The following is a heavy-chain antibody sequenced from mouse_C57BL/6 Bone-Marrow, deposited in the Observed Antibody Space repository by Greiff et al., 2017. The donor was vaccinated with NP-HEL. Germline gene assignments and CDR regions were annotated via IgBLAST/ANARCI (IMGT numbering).Heavy chain of an antibody. CDR3: ARCRAY. CDR2: IYPRSGNT. J-gene: IGHJ3*01. Sequence: VKVVESGAELARPGASVKLSCKASGYTFTSYGISWVKQRTGQGLEWIGEIYPRSGNTYYNEKFKGKATLTADKSSSTAYMELRSLTSEDSAVYFCARCRAYWGQGTLVTVSA. V-gene: IGHV1-81*01. CDR1: GYTFTSYG.